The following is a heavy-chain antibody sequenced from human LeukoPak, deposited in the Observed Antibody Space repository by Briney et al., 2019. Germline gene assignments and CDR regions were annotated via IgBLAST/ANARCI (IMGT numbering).Heavy chain of an antibody. CDR3: ATDPGLRVFDY. CDR2: INPTGGST. D-gene: IGHD5-12*01. V-gene: IGHV1-46*01. J-gene: IGHJ4*02. Sequence: ASVTVSCKASGYTFTSYYMHWVRQAPGQGLEWMGLINPTGGSTGYAQKFQGRVTMTEDTSTDTAYMELSSLRSEDTAVYYCATDPGLRVFDYWGQGTLVPVSS. CDR1: GYTFTSYY.